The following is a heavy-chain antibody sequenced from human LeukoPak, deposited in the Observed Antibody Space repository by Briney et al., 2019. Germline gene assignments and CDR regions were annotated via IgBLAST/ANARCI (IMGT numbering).Heavy chain of an antibody. CDR3: AKLHTTGTPNGDY. J-gene: IGHJ4*02. CDR1: GFTFSSYG. Sequence: GGSLRLSCAASGFTFSSYGMHWVRQAPGKGLEWVAFIRYDGSNKYYADSVKGRFTISRDNSKNTLYLQKNSLRAEDTAVYYCAKLHTTGTPNGDYWGQGTLVTVSS. V-gene: IGHV3-30*02. D-gene: IGHD1-1*01. CDR2: IRYDGSNK.